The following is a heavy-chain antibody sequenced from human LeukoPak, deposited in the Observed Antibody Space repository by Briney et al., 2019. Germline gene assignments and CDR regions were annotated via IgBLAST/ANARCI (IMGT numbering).Heavy chain of an antibody. J-gene: IGHJ3*02. Sequence: PSETLSLTCTVSGGSISSYYWSWIRQPAGKGLEWIGRIYTSGSTNYNPSLKSRVTISVDTSKDQFSLKLSSVTAADTAVYYCARRETQGTTGFSHDAFDIWGQGTMVTVSS. CDR1: GGSISSYY. CDR2: IYTSGST. D-gene: IGHD1-7*01. CDR3: ARRETQGTTGFSHDAFDI. V-gene: IGHV4-4*07.